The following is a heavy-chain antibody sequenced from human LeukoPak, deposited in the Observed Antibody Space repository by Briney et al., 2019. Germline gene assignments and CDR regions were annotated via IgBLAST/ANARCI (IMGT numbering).Heavy chain of an antibody. CDR2: IKQDGSEK. CDR3: ARGSSGYDYLDYYYYYMDV. Sequence: PGGSLRLSCAASGFTFSSYWMSWVRQAPGKGLEWVANIKQDGSEKYYVDSVKGRFTISRDNAKNSLYLQMNSLRAEDTAVYYCARGSSGYDYLDYYYYYMDVWGKGTTVTISS. V-gene: IGHV3-7*01. J-gene: IGHJ6*03. CDR1: GFTFSSYW. D-gene: IGHD5-12*01.